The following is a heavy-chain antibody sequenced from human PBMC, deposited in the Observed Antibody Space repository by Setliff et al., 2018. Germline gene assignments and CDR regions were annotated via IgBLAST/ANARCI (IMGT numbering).Heavy chain of an antibody. D-gene: IGHD3-22*01. CDR2: IKQDGSTK. CDR3: VRDDADNYDAFDN. CDR1: GFSFSRHW. V-gene: IGHV3-7*01. J-gene: IGHJ3*02. Sequence: GGSLSLSCVVSGFSFSRHWMSWVRQAPGKGLEWVADIKQDGSTKYYLDSVKGRFTISRDNAKRSLYLQMNGLRADDTGVYYCVRDDADNYDAFDNWGQGTLGTVSS.